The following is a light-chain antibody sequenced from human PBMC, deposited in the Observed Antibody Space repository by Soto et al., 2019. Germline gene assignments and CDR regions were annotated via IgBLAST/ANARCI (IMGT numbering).Light chain of an antibody. CDR1: QNVSSN. CDR3: HQYNSWPRGT. V-gene: IGKV3-15*01. Sequence: EIVMTQSPATLSVSPGARATLSCRASQNVSSNLAWYRQKPGQPPRLLLYGASTRATGIPVRFRGSGSGTEFTLTISSLQSEDSAVYYCHQYNSWPRGTFGPGTKVEIK. J-gene: IGKJ3*01. CDR2: GAS.